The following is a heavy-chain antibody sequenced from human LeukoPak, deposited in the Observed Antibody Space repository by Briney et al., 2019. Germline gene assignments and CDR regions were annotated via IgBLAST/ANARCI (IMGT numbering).Heavy chain of an antibody. Sequence: ASVTVSCKASGCTFTDYYLHWVRPAPGHGLEWMGWINPNSGGTNYAQKFQGRVTMTRDTSITTAYMELNRLRSDDTAVYYCARAYTRPNGTYWGQGILVTVSS. CDR1: GCTFTDYY. CDR2: INPNSGGT. J-gene: IGHJ4*02. CDR3: ARAYTRPNGTY. V-gene: IGHV1-2*02. D-gene: IGHD3-16*01.